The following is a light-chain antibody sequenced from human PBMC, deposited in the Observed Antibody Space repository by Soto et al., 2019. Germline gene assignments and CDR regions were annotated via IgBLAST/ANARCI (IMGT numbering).Light chain of an antibody. Sequence: EIGLTQSPATLSLSPGERATLSCRASQSVSSYLAWYQQKPGQAPRLLIYDASNRATGIPARFSGSGSGTDFTLTISSLEPEDFAVYYCQQRSNWPTFGPGTKVDIK. CDR1: QSVSSY. CDR3: QQRSNWPT. V-gene: IGKV3-11*01. CDR2: DAS. J-gene: IGKJ3*01.